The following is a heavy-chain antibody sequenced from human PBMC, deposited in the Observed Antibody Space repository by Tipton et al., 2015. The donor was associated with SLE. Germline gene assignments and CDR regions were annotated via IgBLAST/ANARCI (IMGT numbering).Heavy chain of an antibody. Sequence: TLSLTCTVYNESFRDYYWSWIRQPPGKGLEWIGGVNHDRDTIYNPSLKSRVTFSVDTSTNQLSLRLNSVTAADTAVYYCARGVAGYYSFCYMDVWGKGTTATVSS. V-gene: IGHV4-34*01. CDR1: NESFRDYY. CDR2: VNHDRDT. D-gene: IGHD2-15*01. J-gene: IGHJ6*03. CDR3: ARGVAGYYSFCYMDV.